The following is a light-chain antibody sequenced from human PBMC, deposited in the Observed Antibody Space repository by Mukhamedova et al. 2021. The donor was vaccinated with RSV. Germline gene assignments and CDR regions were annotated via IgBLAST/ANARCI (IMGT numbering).Light chain of an antibody. CDR2: GAS. Sequence: WYQRRVHGKAPKLLIYGASTLQSGVPSRFSGSGSGTDFILTISSLQPEDFATYYCQVSHSTRSFTFGPGTKVDLK. J-gene: IGKJ3*01. CDR3: QVSHSTRSFT. V-gene: IGKV1-39*01.